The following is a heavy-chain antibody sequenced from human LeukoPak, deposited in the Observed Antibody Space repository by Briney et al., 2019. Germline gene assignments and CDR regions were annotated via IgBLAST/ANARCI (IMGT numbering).Heavy chain of an antibody. CDR2: INTDNGNT. Sequence: ASVNVSCKASGYTFNTYGISWVRHAPGQRPEWMGWINTDNGNTKYAQKFQGRVTMTTDTSTSTAYMELSSLRSDDTAVYYCARKGCTGDCYRFDPWGQGTLVTVSS. CDR3: ARKGCTGDCYRFDP. D-gene: IGHD2-21*02. CDR1: GYTFNTYG. V-gene: IGHV1-18*01. J-gene: IGHJ5*02.